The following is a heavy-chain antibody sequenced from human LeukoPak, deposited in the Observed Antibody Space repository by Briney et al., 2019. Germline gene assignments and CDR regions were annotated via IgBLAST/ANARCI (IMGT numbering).Heavy chain of an antibody. CDR1: GFTFSSYS. CDR3: ACLLLWFGEPFDY. CDR2: ISSSSSTI. J-gene: IGHJ4*02. D-gene: IGHD3-10*01. Sequence: GGSLRLSCAASGFTFSSYSMNWVRQAPGKGLEWVSYISSSSSTIYYADSVKGRFTISRDNAKNSLYLQMNILRAEDTAVYYCACLLLWFGEPFDYWGQGTLVTVSS. V-gene: IGHV3-48*01.